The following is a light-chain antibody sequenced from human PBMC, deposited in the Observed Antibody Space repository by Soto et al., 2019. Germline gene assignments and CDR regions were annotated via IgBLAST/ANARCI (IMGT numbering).Light chain of an antibody. J-gene: IGKJ1*01. V-gene: IGKV1-5*01. CDR1: QSISHW. CDR3: QQYNSYTWT. Sequence: DIQMTQSPSTLSASVGDRVTITCRASQSISHWLAWYQQRPGKAPKLLIYDASTLESGVPSRFSGSGSGTEFTLSITSLQSDDLATYYCQQYNSYTWTFGQGTKVEIK. CDR2: DAS.